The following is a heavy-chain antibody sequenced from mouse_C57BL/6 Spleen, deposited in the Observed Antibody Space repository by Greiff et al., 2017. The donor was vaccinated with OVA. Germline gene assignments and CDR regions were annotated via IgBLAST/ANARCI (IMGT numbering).Heavy chain of an antibody. CDR1: GYTFTDYE. CDR2: IDPETGGT. V-gene: IGHV1-15*01. D-gene: IGHD2-5*01. J-gene: IGHJ3*01. Sequence: VQLQQSGAELVRPGASVTLSCKASGYTFTDYEMHWVKQTPVHGLEWIGAIDPETGGTAYNQKFKGKAILTADKSSSTAYMELRSLTSEDSAVYYCTRSYSNYLAWFAYWGQGTLVTVSA. CDR3: TRSYSNYLAWFAY.